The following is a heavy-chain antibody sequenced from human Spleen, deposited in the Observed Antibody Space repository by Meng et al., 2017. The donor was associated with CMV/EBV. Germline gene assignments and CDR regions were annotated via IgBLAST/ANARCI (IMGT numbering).Heavy chain of an antibody. Sequence: GSLRLSCTVSGGSVSSGGSYWSWIRQPPGKGPEWIGYVYYTGSTNYNPSLKSRVSISVDTSNNQFSLKLRSVTAADTAVYYCARVLDDFWSGYNGMDVWGQGTTVTVSS. CDR2: VYYTGST. V-gene: IGHV4-61*08. J-gene: IGHJ6*02. CDR1: GGSVSSGGSY. D-gene: IGHD3-3*01. CDR3: ARVLDDFWSGYNGMDV.